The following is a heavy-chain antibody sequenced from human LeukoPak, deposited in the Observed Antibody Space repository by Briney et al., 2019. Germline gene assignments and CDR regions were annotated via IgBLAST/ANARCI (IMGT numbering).Heavy chain of an antibody. J-gene: IGHJ3*02. CDR3: ARCITIFSIRGAFDI. Sequence: SVKVSCKASGGTFSSYAISWVRQAPGQGLEWMGRIIPILGIANYAQKFQGRVTITADESTSTAYMELSSLRSEDTAVYYCARCITIFSIRGAFDIWGQGTMVTVSS. D-gene: IGHD3-3*01. CDR1: GGTFSSYA. V-gene: IGHV1-69*04. CDR2: IIPILGIA.